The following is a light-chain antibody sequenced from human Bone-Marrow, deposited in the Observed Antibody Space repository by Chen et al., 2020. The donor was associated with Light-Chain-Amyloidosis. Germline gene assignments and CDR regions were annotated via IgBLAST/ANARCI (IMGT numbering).Light chain of an antibody. J-gene: IGLJ3*02. CDR2: EDD. V-gene: IGLV6-57*01. Sequence: NFMLSQPHSVSESPGKTVIISCTRSSGSIATNYVQWYQQRPGSSPTTLIYEDDQRPSGVPDRFSGPNDRTSNSATLSISGLNTEEGSDYYSQSYRDSSQELFGGGTKLTVL. CDR3: QSYRDSSQEL. CDR1: SGSIATNY.